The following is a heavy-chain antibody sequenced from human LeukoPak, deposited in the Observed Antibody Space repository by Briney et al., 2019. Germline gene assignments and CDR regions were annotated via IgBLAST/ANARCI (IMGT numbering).Heavy chain of an antibody. CDR1: GYTFTVYY. D-gene: IGHD2-15*01. CDR2: INPNSGGT. Sequence: ASVTVSCKASGYTFTVYYMHWVRQAPGQGLERMGWINPNSGGTNYAQKFQGRVTMTRDTSISTAYMELSRLRSDDTAVYYCARVSRARYCSGGSCYSGLSDPAFDYWGQGTLVTVSS. V-gene: IGHV1-2*02. CDR3: ARVSRARYCSGGSCYSGLSDPAFDY. J-gene: IGHJ4*02.